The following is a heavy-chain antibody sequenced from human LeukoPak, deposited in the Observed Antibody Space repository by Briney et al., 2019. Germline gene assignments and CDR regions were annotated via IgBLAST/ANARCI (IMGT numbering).Heavy chain of an antibody. CDR2: INHSGST. Sequence: SETLSLTCAVYGGSFSGYYWSWIRQPPGKGLEWIGEINHSGSTNYNPSLKSRVTISVDTSKNQFSLKLSSVTAADTAVYYCARGLNGFLEWLYYFDYWGQGTLVTVSS. J-gene: IGHJ4*02. V-gene: IGHV4-34*01. CDR1: GGSFSGYY. CDR3: ARGLNGFLEWLYYFDY. D-gene: IGHD3-3*01.